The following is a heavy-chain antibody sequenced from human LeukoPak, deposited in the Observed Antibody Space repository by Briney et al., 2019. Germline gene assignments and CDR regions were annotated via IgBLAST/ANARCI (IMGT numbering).Heavy chain of an antibody. Sequence: PSETLSLTCTVSGGAIGSYYWSWIRQPAGKGLEWIGRIYTSGSTNYNPYLKSRVTMSVDTSKNQFSLKLSSVTAADTAVYYCARDEGYCGGGSCYSYYYYGMDVWGQGTTVTVSS. CDR2: IYTSGST. CDR1: GGAIGSYY. V-gene: IGHV4-4*07. CDR3: ARDEGYCGGGSCYSYYYYGMDV. D-gene: IGHD2-15*01. J-gene: IGHJ6*02.